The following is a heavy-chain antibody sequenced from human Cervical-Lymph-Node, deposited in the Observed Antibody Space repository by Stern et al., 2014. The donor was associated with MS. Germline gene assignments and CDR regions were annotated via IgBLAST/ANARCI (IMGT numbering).Heavy chain of an antibody. J-gene: IGHJ4*02. D-gene: IGHD5-18*01. Sequence: MQLVESGAEVKKPVASVKVSCKAAGYSFTGNYIHWLRQAPGQGLEWMGRTNPNRGDSNYALKFQGRVTMTRDTSISTAYMNLNRLGIDDTAVYYCARERGRAGPAMADYWGQGTLVTVSS. CDR3: ARERGRAGPAMADY. CDR1: GYSFTGNY. V-gene: IGHV1-2*02. CDR2: TNPNRGDS.